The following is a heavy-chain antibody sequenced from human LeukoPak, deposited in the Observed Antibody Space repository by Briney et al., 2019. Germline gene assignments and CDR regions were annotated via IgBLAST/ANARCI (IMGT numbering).Heavy chain of an antibody. Sequence: GGSLRLSCAASGCTFSNFAMNWVRRAPGKGLEWVSTISGRGDGTYYADSVKGRFTISRDNSKNTLFLQMSNLSADGTALYYCAKGRLQEGTVFRGVITPVDYWGQGTLVTVTS. CDR2: ISGRGDGT. CDR1: GCTFSNFA. V-gene: IGHV3-23*01. J-gene: IGHJ4*02. D-gene: IGHD3-10*01. CDR3: AKGRLQEGTVFRGVITPVDY.